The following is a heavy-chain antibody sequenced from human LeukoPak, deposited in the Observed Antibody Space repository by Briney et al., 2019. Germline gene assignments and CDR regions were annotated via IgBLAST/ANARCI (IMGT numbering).Heavy chain of an antibody. CDR3: AKDWGDFWTRNGYYFDY. J-gene: IGHJ4*02. D-gene: IGHD3-3*01. CDR1: GFTFSSYG. Sequence: GGSLRLSCAASGFTFSSYGMHWVRQAPGKGLEWVAFIRYDGSNKYYADSVKGRFTISRDNSKNTLYLQMNSLRAEDTAVYYCAKDWGDFWTRNGYYFDYWGQGTLVTVSS. CDR2: IRYDGSNK. V-gene: IGHV3-30*02.